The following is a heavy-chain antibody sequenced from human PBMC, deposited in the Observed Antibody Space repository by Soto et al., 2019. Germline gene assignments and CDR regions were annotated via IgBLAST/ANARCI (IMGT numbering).Heavy chain of an antibody. J-gene: IGHJ4*02. CDR1: GFTFSSYA. D-gene: IGHD2-15*01. CDR2: ISYDGSNK. CDR3: ARDRGVVVAAPPAY. Sequence: QVQLVESGGGVVQPGRSLRLSCAASGFTFSSYAMHWVRQAPGKGLEWVAVISYDGSNKYYADSVKGRFTISRDNSKNTLYLQMNSLRAEDTAVYYCARDRGVVVAAPPAYWGQGTLVTVSS. V-gene: IGHV3-30-3*01.